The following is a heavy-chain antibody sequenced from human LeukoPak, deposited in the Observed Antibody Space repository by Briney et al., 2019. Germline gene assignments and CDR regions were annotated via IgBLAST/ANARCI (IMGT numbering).Heavy chain of an antibody. CDR1: GGSISSSTYY. CDR2: IYYSGSV. V-gene: IGHV4-39*01. J-gene: IGHJ3*02. CDR3: ARQGSGGRALDI. Sequence: SETLSPTCSVSGGSISSSTYYWGWIRQPPGKGLEWIGSIYYSGSVNYNPSLKTRVTISADTSKNQLSLKLTSVTAADTALYYCARQGSGGRALDIWGQGTMVTVSS.